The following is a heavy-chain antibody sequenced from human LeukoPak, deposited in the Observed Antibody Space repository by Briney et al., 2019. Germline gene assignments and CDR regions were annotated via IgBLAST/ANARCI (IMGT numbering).Heavy chain of an antibody. CDR2: INWNGGST. D-gene: IGHD1-26*01. CDR3: ASGGIYYGAAFDF. V-gene: IGHV3-20*04. Sequence: GGTLRLSCAASGFTFSGFAMSWVRQAPGKGLEWVSGINWNGGSTGYADSVKGRFTISRDNAKNSLYLQMNSLRAEDTALYYCASGGIYYGAAFDFWGQGTLVTVSS. CDR1: GFTFSGFA. J-gene: IGHJ4*02.